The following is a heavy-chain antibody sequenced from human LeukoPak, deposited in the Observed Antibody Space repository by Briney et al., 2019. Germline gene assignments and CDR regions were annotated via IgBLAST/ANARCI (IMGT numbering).Heavy chain of an antibody. CDR1: GGSISSYY. D-gene: IGHD6-19*01. CDR3: ARDVGGWYDY. J-gene: IGHJ4*02. V-gene: IGHV4-59*01. Sequence: SETLSLTCTVSGGSISSYYWSWIRQPPGKGLEWIGYIYYSGSTNYNPSLKSRVTISVDTSRNQFSLKLSSVTAADTAVYYCARDVGGWYDYWGQGTLVTVSS. CDR2: IYYSGST.